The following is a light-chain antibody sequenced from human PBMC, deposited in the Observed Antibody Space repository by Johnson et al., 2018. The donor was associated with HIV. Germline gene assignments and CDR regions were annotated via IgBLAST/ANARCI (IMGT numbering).Light chain of an antibody. CDR1: NSNIGNNY. V-gene: IGLV1-51*01. Sequence: QPVLTQPPSVSAAPGQKVTISCSGSNSNIGNNYVSWYQQLPGTAPKLLIYDNDKRPSGIPDRFSASKSDTSATLGITGLQTGDEANYYCGTWDGGLSSYVCGTGTEVTVL. J-gene: IGLJ1*01. CDR2: DND. CDR3: GTWDGGLSSYV.